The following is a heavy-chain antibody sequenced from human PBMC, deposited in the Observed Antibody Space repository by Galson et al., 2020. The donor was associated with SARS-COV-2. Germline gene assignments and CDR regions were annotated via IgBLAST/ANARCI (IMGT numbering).Heavy chain of an antibody. Sequence: ASVKVSCKASGGTFSNYAISWVRQAPGQGLEWMGRIIPILGTTNYAQNFQGRVTITADKSTSIAYMELSSLRYEDTAAYYCATDPHPRVGFGEPPVDYWGQGTLVTVS. J-gene: IGHJ4*02. CDR2: IIPILGTT. D-gene: IGHD3-10*01. V-gene: IGHV1-69*06. CDR3: ATDPHPRVGFGEPPVDY. CDR1: GGTFSNYA.